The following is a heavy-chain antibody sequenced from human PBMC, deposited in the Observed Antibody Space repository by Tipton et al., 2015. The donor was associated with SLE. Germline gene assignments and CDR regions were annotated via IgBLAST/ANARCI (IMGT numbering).Heavy chain of an antibody. V-gene: IGHV4-4*07. CDR3: ARGVFGVAARDDAFDI. Sequence: TLSLTCTVSGGSISRYYWGWIRQPAGKGLEWIGRIYTGGNTKYNPSLESRVTLSVDASKDQFSLRLTSVTAADTAVYYCARGVFGVAARDDAFDIWGQGTMVTVSS. J-gene: IGHJ3*02. CDR1: GGSISRYY. D-gene: IGHD6-13*01. CDR2: IYTGGNT.